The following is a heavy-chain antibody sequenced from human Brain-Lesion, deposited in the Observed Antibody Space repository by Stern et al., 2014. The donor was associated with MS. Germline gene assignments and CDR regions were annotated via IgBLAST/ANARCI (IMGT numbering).Heavy chain of an antibody. CDR2: IHPSGRA. CDR1: GGSISSGSDY. CDR3: ASGYRIFDY. Sequence: QLQLQESGPGLVKPSQTLSLTCTVSGGSISSGSDYWSWIRQPVGKGLEWLGRIHPSGRAFYTPSLKSRVTISTDTSMNQFSLELNSATAADTAIYYCASGYRIFDYWGQGILVTVSS. V-gene: IGHV4-61*02. J-gene: IGHJ4*02. D-gene: IGHD5-18*01.